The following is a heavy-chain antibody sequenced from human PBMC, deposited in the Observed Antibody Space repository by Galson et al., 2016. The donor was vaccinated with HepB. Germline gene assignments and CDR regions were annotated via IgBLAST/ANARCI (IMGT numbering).Heavy chain of an antibody. Sequence: ETLSLTCTVSGGSISSNWWSWVRQPPGKGLDWIAETYHSGTTNFNPSLQTRVTISIDKSKNQVSLNLNSVTAADTAVYYCARHIAVTGTRGFDYWGQGLLVTVSS. CDR1: GGSISSNW. CDR2: TYHSGTT. J-gene: IGHJ4*02. D-gene: IGHD6-19*01. V-gene: IGHV4-4*02. CDR3: ARHIAVTGTRGFDY.